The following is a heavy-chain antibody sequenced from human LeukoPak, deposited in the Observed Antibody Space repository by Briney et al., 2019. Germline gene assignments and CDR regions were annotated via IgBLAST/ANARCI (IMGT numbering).Heavy chain of an antibody. CDR2: ISYDGSNK. J-gene: IGHJ4*02. D-gene: IGHD3-9*01. Sequence: GGSLRLSCAASGFTFSSYAMHWVRQAPGKGLEWVAVISYDGSNKYYADSVKGRFTISRDNSKNTLYLQMNSLRAEDTAVYYCATMRDYDSGGVDYWGQGTLVTVSS. CDR3: ATMRDYDSGGVDY. CDR1: GFTFSSYA. V-gene: IGHV3-30-3*01.